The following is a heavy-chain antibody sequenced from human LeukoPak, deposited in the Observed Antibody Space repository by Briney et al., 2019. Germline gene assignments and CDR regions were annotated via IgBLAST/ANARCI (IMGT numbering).Heavy chain of an antibody. CDR3: ARESPDIVVVPADYGMDV. CDR2: INPNSGGT. V-gene: IGHV1-2*02. CDR1: GYTFTGYY. Sequence: ASVKVACTAYGYTFTGYYMHWVRQAPGQGLEWMGWINPNSGGTNYAQKFQGRVTMTRDTSISTAYMALSRLRSDDTAVYYCARESPDIVVVPADYGMDVWGQGTTVTVSS. J-gene: IGHJ6*02. D-gene: IGHD2-2*01.